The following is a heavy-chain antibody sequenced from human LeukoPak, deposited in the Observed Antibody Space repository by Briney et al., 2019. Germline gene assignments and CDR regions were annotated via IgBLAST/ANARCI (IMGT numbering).Heavy chain of an antibody. V-gene: IGHV3-7*01. CDR3: VRDEGVDRFGVVIEEYFDY. CDR1: GFTFSSYE. Sequence: PGGSLRLSCAASGFTFSSYEMNWVRQAPGKGLEWVANIKQDGSEKYYVDSVKGRFTISRDNAKNSLYLQMNSLRAEDTAVYYCVRDEGVDRFGVVIEEYFDYWGQGTLVTVSS. D-gene: IGHD3-3*01. J-gene: IGHJ4*02. CDR2: IKQDGSEK.